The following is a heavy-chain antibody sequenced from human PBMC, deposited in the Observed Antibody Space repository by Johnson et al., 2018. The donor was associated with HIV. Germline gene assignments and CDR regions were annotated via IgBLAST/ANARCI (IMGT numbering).Heavy chain of an antibody. Sequence: VQLVESGGGLIQPGGSLRLSCAASGFTFGSYAISWVRQAPGKGLEWVSAISESGNPTNYADSVKGRFIISRDNSTKTLYLQMSSRRAEDTAVFYCARDYMPYSSDPDAFDIWGQGTMVTVSS. D-gene: IGHD6-19*01. CDR2: ISESGNPT. J-gene: IGHJ3*02. CDR1: GFTFGSYA. V-gene: IGHV3-23*04. CDR3: ARDYMPYSSDPDAFDI.